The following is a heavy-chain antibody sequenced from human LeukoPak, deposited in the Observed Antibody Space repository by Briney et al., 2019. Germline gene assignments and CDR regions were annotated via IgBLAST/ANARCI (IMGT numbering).Heavy chain of an antibody. CDR2: IYWDDDK. CDR1: GFSLSTSGVG. CDR3: AHVDSSGYYLLFDY. V-gene: IGHV2-5*02. D-gene: IGHD3-22*01. J-gene: IGHJ4*02. Sequence: VSGPTLVNPTQTLTLTCTFSGFSLSTSGVGVGWIRQPPGKALEWLALIYWDDDKRYSPSLKSRLTITKDTSKNQVVLTMTNMDPADTATYYCAHVDSSGYYLLFDYWGQGTLVTVSS.